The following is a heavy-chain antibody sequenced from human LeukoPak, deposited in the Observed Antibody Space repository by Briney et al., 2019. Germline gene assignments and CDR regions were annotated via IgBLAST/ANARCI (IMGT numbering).Heavy chain of an antibody. D-gene: IGHD2-21*02. CDR3: ARHGSNDFFGMDV. V-gene: IGHV4-59*08. CDR2: IYYSGST. CDR1: GGSISRYY. J-gene: IGHJ6*02. Sequence: PSETLSLTCTVSGGSISRYYWSWIRQPPGKGPEWIGYIYYSGSTNYNPSLKGRVTISVDTSKNQFPLRLSSVTAADTAVYYCARHGSNDFFGMDVWGQGTTVTVSS.